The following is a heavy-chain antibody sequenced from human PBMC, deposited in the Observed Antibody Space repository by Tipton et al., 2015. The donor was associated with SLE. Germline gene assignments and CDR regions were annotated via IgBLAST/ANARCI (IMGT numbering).Heavy chain of an antibody. V-gene: IGHV4-39*07. CDR3: ARGRRWSSGSYYPLGY. Sequence: TLSLTCTVSGGSISSSSYYWGWIRQPPGKGLEWIGSIYYSGSTYYNPSLKSRVTFSVDTSKNQFSLKLSSVTAADTAVYYCARGRRWSSGSYYPLGYWGQGTLVTVSS. J-gene: IGHJ4*02. CDR1: GGSISSSSYY. D-gene: IGHD1-26*01. CDR2: IYYSGST.